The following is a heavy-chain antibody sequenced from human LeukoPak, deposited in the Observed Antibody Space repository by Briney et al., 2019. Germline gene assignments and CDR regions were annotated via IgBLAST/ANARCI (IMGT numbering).Heavy chain of an antibody. CDR2: LYYSGST. J-gene: IGHJ3*02. Sequence: PSETLSLNCTVSGGSISSYYWSWIRQPPGQGLEWIGYLYYSGSTNYNPSLKSRVTISVDTSKNQFSLKLSSVTAADTAVYYCARVGLLRFWAFDIWGQGTMVTVSS. V-gene: IGHV4-59*01. D-gene: IGHD3-3*01. CDR1: GGSISSYY. CDR3: ARVGLLRFWAFDI.